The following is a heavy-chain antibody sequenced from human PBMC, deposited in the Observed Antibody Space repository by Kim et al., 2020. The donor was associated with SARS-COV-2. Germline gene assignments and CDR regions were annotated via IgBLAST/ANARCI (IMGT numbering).Heavy chain of an antibody. V-gene: IGHV7-4-1*02. D-gene: IGHD5-12*01. Sequence: ASVKVSCKASGYTFTSYAMNWVRQAPGQGLEWMGWINTNTGNPTYAQGFTGRFVFSLDTSVSTAYLQISSLKAEDTAVYYCARGGHWLQFIRFGYYFDYWGQGTLVTVSS. CDR1: GYTFTSYA. CDR3: ARGGHWLQFIRFGYYFDY. CDR2: INTNTGNP. J-gene: IGHJ4*02.